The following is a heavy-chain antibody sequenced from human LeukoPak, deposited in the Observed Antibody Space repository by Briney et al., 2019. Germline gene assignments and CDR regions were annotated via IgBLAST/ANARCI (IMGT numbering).Heavy chain of an antibody. CDR2: ISSSSYI. V-gene: IGHV3-21*01. CDR3: AREGAVAGQSSPFDY. CDR1: GFTFSSYS. J-gene: IGHJ4*02. Sequence: GGSLRLSCAASGFTFSSYSMNWVRQAPGKGLEWVSSISSSSYIYYADSVKGRFTISRDNAKNSLYLQMNSLRAEDTAVYYCAREGAVAGQSSPFDYWGQGTLVTVSS. D-gene: IGHD6-19*01.